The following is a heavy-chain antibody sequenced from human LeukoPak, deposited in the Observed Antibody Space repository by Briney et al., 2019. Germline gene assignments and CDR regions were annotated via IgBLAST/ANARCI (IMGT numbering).Heavy chain of an antibody. Sequence: GRSLRLSCAASGFTFSSYAMHWVRQAPGKGLEWVAVISYDGSNKYYADSVKGRFTISRDNSKNTLYLQMNSLRAEDTAVHYCARTGIAARPGAFDIWGQGTMVTVSS. CDR1: GFTFSSYA. CDR2: ISYDGSNK. D-gene: IGHD6-6*01. J-gene: IGHJ3*02. V-gene: IGHV3-30-3*01. CDR3: ARTGIAARPGAFDI.